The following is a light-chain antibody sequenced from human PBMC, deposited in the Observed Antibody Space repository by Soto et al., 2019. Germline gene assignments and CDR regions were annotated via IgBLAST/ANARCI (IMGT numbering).Light chain of an antibody. Sequence: IVITNSPAALSVTPRERATLSSRASQRVSSNLAWYQQKPGQAPRLLIYDASSRATGIPDRFSGSGSGTDFTLTVSRLQPEDFAVYYCPQYASSPLTFGGGTNVDNK. V-gene: IGKV3-20*01. J-gene: IGKJ4*01. CDR2: DAS. CDR3: PQYASSPLT. CDR1: QRVSSN.